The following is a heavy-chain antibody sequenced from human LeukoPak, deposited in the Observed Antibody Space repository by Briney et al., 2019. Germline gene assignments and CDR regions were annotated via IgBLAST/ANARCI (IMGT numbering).Heavy chain of an antibody. Sequence: TLSLTCAISGDSVSSNSAAWNWIRQSPSWGLEWLGRTYYRSKWYNDYAISVKSRITINPDTSKNQFSLHLNSVTPGDTAVYYCARGTATASYPINWFDPWGQGILVTVSS. J-gene: IGHJ5*02. CDR3: ARGTATASYPINWFDP. CDR1: GDSVSSNSAA. D-gene: IGHD1-14*01. V-gene: IGHV6-1*01. CDR2: TYYRSKWYN.